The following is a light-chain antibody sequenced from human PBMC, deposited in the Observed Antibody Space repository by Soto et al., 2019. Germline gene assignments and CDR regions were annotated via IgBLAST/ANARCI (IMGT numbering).Light chain of an antibody. CDR3: QQYNNWPRAT. Sequence: ETVMTQSPATLSVSPGERATLSCRASQSISSNLAWYQQKPGQAPRLLMFRTSTRATGVPARFSGSGSGTELNFTISSLQSEDFAVYYCQQYNNWPRATFGGGTKVEIK. CDR1: QSISSN. V-gene: IGKV3-15*01. J-gene: IGKJ4*01. CDR2: RTS.